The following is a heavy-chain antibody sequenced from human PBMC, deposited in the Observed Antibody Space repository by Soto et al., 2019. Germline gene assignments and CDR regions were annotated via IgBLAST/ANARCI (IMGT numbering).Heavy chain of an antibody. Sequence: EVQLVESGGGLVKPGGSLRLSCAASGFTFSSYSMNWVRQAPGKGLEWVSSISSSSYIYYADSVKGRFTISRDNAKNSLYLQMNSLRAEDTAVYYCALSATYYYGSGSYDYWGQGTLVTVSS. CDR3: ALSATYYYGSGSYDY. D-gene: IGHD3-10*01. J-gene: IGHJ4*02. CDR2: ISSSSYI. V-gene: IGHV3-21*01. CDR1: GFTFSSYS.